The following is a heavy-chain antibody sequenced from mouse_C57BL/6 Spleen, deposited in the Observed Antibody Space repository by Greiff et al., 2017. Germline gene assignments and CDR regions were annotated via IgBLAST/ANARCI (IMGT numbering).Heavy chain of an antibody. V-gene: IGHV1-15*01. CDR1: GYTFTDYE. J-gene: IGHJ3*01. CDR3: TRMGYDYDVAWFAY. Sequence: QVQLQQSGAELVRPGASVTLSCKASGYTFTDYEMHWVKQTPVHGLEWIGAIDPETGGTAYNQKFKGKAILTADKSSSTAYMELRSLTSEDSAVYYCTRMGYDYDVAWFAYWGQGTLVTVSA. CDR2: IDPETGGT. D-gene: IGHD2-4*01.